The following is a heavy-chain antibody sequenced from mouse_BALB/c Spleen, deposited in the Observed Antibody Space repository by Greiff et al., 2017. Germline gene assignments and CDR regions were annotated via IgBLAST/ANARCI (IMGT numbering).Heavy chain of an antibody. Sequence: EVKLMESGPGLVKPSQSLSLTCSVTGYSITSGYYWNWIRQFPGNKLEWMGYISYDGSNNYNPSLKNRISITRDTSKNQFFLKLNSVTTEDTATYYCARWLLRNFDYWGQGTTLTVSS. CDR3: ARWLLRNFDY. V-gene: IGHV3-6*02. J-gene: IGHJ2*01. D-gene: IGHD2-3*01. CDR1: GYSITSGYY. CDR2: ISYDGSN.